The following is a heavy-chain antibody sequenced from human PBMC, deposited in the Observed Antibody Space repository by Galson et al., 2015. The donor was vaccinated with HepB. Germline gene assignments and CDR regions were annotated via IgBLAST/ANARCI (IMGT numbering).Heavy chain of an antibody. V-gene: IGHV1-69*02. J-gene: IGHJ3*02. CDR1: GGTFSSYT. CDR3: ARAPVAVAGSVTFDI. CDR2: IIPILGIA. D-gene: IGHD6-19*01. Sequence: SVKVSCKASGGTFSSYTISWVRQAPGQGLEWMGRIIPILGIANYAQKFQGRVTITADKSTSTAYMELSSLRSEDTAVYYCARAPVAVAGSVTFDIWGQGTMVTVSS.